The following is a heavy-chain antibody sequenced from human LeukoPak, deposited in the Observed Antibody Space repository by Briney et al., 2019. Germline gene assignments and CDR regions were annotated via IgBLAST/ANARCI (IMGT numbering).Heavy chain of an antibody. CDR3: ARELRVLRGRYEYFDL. CDR1: GGTFSSYA. CDR2: IIPILGIA. V-gene: IGHV1-69*04. D-gene: IGHD2-8*01. J-gene: IGHJ2*01. Sequence: GASVKVSCKASGGTFSSYAISWVRQAPGQGLEWMGRIIPILGIANYAQKFQGRVTITADKSTSTAYMELSSLRSEDTAVYYCARELRVLRGRYEYFDLWGRGTLVTVSS.